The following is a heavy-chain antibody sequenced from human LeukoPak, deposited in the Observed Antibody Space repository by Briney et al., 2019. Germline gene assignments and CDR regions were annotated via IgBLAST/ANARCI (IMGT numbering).Heavy chain of an antibody. J-gene: IGHJ4*02. CDR2: IYYSGST. CDR1: GGSISSGGYY. D-gene: IGHD3-9*01. CDR3: ARGPPPVIRYFDWLPKGLFDY. V-gene: IGHV4-31*03. Sequence: PSETLSLTCTVSGGSISSGGYYWSWIRQHPGKGLEWIGYIYYSGSTYYNPSLKSRVTISVDTSKNQFSLKLSSVTAADTAVYYCARGPPPVIRYFDWLPKGLFDYWGQGTLVTVSS.